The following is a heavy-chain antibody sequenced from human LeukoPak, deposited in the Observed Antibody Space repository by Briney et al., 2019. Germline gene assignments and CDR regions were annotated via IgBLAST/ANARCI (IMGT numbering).Heavy chain of an antibody. Sequence: GGSLRLSCAASGFTFSNYWMTWVRQAPGKGLEWVANIKQDGSEKYYVDSVKGRFTISRDNVKNSLYLQMNSLRAEDTAVYYCASIAPGTSYIRKWGQGTLVTVSS. CDR3: ASIAPGTSYIRK. V-gene: IGHV3-7*02. CDR1: GFTFSNYW. J-gene: IGHJ4*02. D-gene: IGHD3-10*01. CDR2: IKQDGSEK.